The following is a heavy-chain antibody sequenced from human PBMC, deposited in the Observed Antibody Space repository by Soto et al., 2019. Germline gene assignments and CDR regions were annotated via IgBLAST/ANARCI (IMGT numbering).Heavy chain of an antibody. V-gene: IGHV4-30-2*01. CDR1: GGSISSGGYS. J-gene: IGHJ4*02. CDR2: IYHSGST. Sequence: SETLSLTCAVSGGSISSGGYSWSWIRQPPGKGLEWIGYIYHSGSTYYNPSLKSRVTISVDRSKNQFSLKLSSVTAADTAVYYCARGNVVAIDYWGQGTLVTVS. CDR3: ARGNVVAIDY. D-gene: IGHD2-21*01.